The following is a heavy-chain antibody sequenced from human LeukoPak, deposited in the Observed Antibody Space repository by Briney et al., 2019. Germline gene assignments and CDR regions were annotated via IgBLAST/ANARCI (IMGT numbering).Heavy chain of an antibody. Sequence: PGGSLRLSCAASGFTFDDYAMHWVRQAPGKGLEWVSGISWNSGSIGYADSVKGRFTISRDNAKNSLHLQVNSLRAEDTALYYCAKAHSVVSSYYFDYWGQGTLVTVSS. V-gene: IGHV3-9*01. CDR1: GFTFDDYA. CDR3: AKAHSVVSSYYFDY. CDR2: ISWNSGSI. D-gene: IGHD4-23*01. J-gene: IGHJ4*02.